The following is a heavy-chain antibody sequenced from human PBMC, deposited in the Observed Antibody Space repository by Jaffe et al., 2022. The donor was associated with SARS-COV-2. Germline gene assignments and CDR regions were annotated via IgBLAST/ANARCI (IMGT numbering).Heavy chain of an antibody. J-gene: IGHJ6*02. CDR2: ISGSGGST. CDR3: ASAAAGAYYYYYGMDV. CDR1: GFTFSSYA. D-gene: IGHD6-13*01. Sequence: EVQLLESGGGLVQPGGSLRLSCAASGFTFSSYAMSWVRQAPGKGLEWVSAISGSGGSTYYADSVKGRFTISRDNSKNTLYLQMNSLRAEDTAVYYCASAAAGAYYYYYGMDVWGQGTTVTVSS. V-gene: IGHV3-23*01.